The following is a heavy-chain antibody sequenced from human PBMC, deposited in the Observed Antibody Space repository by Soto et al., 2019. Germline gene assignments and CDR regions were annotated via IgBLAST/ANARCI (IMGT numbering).Heavy chain of an antibody. CDR1: GFTVSSNY. D-gene: IGHD7-27*01. V-gene: IGHV3-53*01. J-gene: IGHJ4*02. CDR2: IYSGGST. CDR3: ARGPSRMGTDY. Sequence: PGGSLRLSCAASGFTVSSNYMSWVRQAPGKGLERVSVIYSGGSTYYADSVKGRFTISRDNSKNTLYLQMNSLRAEDTAVYYCARGPSRMGTDYWGQGTLVTVSS.